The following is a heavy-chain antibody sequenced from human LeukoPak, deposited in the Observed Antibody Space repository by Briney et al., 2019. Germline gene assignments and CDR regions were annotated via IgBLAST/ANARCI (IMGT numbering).Heavy chain of an antibody. J-gene: IGHJ4*02. CDR1: GFTSSNYG. V-gene: IGHV3-30*02. CDR3: ARGTATHQYSFDY. CDR2: TRYDKSDI. Sequence: GGSLRLSCAASGFTSSNYGMHWVRQAPGKGLEWVALTRYDKSDIYYVDSVKGRFTISRDNSKNILYLQMNSLRAEDTAVYFCARGTATHQYSFDYWGQGTLVTVSS. D-gene: IGHD2-2*01.